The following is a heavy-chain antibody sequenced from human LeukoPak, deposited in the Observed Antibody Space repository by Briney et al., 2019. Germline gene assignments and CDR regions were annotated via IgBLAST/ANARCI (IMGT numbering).Heavy chain of an antibody. CDR3: ARDQRGSTGTFDY. CDR1: GGSISSYY. CDR2: IYYSGST. J-gene: IGHJ4*02. Sequence: SETLSLTCTVSGGSISSYYWSWIRQPPGKGLEWIGYIYYSGSTNYNPSLKSRVTMSVDTSKNQFSLKLSSVTAADTAVYYCARDQRGSTGTFDYWGQGTLVTVSS. D-gene: IGHD1-14*01. V-gene: IGHV4-59*01.